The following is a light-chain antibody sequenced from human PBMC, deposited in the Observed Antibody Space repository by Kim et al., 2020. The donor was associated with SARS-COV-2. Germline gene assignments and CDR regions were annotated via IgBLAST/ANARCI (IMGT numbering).Light chain of an antibody. Sequence: STLSTSVGERVMIACRASEVNSRWLAWYQHKSGKAAKILISKATSVQSGVPSRLSGSGSGIQFTLTSSSMQPDDFGTDYCQQYDNYFGQGTKLEI. CDR1: EVNSRW. CDR3: QQYDNY. CDR2: KAT. J-gene: IGKJ2*01. V-gene: IGKV1-5*03.